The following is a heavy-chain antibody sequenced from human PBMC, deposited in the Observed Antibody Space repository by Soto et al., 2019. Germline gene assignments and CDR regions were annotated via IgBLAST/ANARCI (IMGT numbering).Heavy chain of an antibody. V-gene: IGHV4-34*01. D-gene: IGHD3-16*01. J-gene: IGHJ4*02. CDR2: INHSGST. CDR1: GGSFSGYY. Sequence: SETLSLTCAVYGGSFSGYYWSWIRQPPGKGLEWIGEINHSGSTNYNPSLKSRVTISVDTSKNQFSLKLSSVTAADTAVYYCARYEDLGMIAYWGKGTLVTVPS. CDR3: ARYEDLGMIAY.